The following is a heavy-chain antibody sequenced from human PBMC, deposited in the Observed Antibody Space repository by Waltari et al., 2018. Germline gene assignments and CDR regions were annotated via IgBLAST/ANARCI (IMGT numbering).Heavy chain of an antibody. CDR2: MNPNSGKT. J-gene: IGHJ5*02. V-gene: IGHV1-8*01. Sequence: QVQLVQSGAEVKKPGASVKVSCKASGYTFTSYDINWVRQATGQGLEWMGWMNPNSGKTGYAQKFQGRVTMTRNTSISTAYMELSSLRSEDTAVYYCARGGITIFGVAPKGDWFDPWGQGTLVTVSS. CDR1: GYTFTSYD. D-gene: IGHD3-3*01. CDR3: ARGGITIFGVAPKGDWFDP.